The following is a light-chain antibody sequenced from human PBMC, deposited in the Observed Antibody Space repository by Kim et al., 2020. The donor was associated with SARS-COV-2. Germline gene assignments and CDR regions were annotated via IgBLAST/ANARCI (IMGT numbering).Light chain of an antibody. CDR3: QQYNQWPLT. J-gene: IGKJ4*01. CDR2: ATD. CDR1: QNIGRT. Sequence: VSPGERATISCRASQNIGRTLAWYQHKRGQTPRLFIYATDIRATGVPARFTASGSGTEFTLTISGLQSEDFAIYYCQQYNQWPLTFGGGTKVDIK. V-gene: IGKV3-15*01.